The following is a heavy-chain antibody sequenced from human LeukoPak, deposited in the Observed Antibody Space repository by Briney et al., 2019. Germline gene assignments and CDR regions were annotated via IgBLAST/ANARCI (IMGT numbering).Heavy chain of an antibody. CDR1: VFTFSSYW. V-gene: IGHV3-74*01. Sequence: GGSLRLSCAASVFTFSSYWTHWVRQAPGEGLVWVSRIKSDGSTTTYADSVEGRFTISRDNAKNTLYLQMNSLRAEDTAVYYCARVVDTHFDYWGQGTLVTVCS. CDR3: ARVVDTHFDY. J-gene: IGHJ4*02. D-gene: IGHD5-18*01. CDR2: IKSDGSTT.